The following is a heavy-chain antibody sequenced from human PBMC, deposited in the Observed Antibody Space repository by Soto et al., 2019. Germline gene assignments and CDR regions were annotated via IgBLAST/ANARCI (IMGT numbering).Heavy chain of an antibody. J-gene: IGHJ4*02. V-gene: IGHV3-7*03. CDR3: ARELRYRYGAFDY. D-gene: IGHD5-18*01. Sequence: PGGSLRLSCAASGFTFSSYWMSWVRQAPGKGLEWVANIKQDGSEKYYVDSVKGRFTISRDNAKNSLYLQMNSLRAEDTAVYYCARELRYRYGAFDYWGQGSLVTVSS. CDR1: GFTFSSYW. CDR2: IKQDGSEK.